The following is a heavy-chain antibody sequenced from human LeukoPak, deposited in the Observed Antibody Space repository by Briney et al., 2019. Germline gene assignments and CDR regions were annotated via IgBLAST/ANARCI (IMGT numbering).Heavy chain of an antibody. V-gene: IGHV3-74*01. Sequence: GRSLRPSCAASGFALCSYEMNSVRQAPGKGLLWVSHINSDATSTTVADSVKGRFTISRDNAKNTLYLQMNSLRADDTSVYYCTRGENVSSGYTFDYWGQGTLVTVSS. J-gene: IGHJ4*02. CDR1: GFALCSYE. CDR2: INSDATST. CDR3: TRGENVSSGYTFDY. D-gene: IGHD6-13*01.